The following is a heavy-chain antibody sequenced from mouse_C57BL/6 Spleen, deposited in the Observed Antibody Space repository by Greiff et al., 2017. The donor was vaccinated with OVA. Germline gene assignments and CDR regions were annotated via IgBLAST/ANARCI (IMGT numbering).Heavy chain of an antibody. D-gene: IGHD1-1*01. CDR2: ISSGGSYT. V-gene: IGHV5-6*01. CDR1: GFTFSSYG. CDR3: AREWIGGSCYDYYAMDY. Sequence: EVQVVESGGDLVKPGGSLKLSCAASGFTFSSYGMSWVRQTPDKRLEWVATISSGGSYTYYPDSVKGRFTISRDNAKNTLYLQMSSLKSEDTAMYYCAREWIGGSCYDYYAMDYWGQGTSVTVSS. J-gene: IGHJ4*01.